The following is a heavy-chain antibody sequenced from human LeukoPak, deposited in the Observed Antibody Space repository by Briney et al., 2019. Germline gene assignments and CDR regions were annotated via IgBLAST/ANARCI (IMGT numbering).Heavy chain of an antibody. J-gene: IGHJ4*02. V-gene: IGHV3-43*02. Sequence: GGSLRLSCAASGFTFDDYAMHWVRQAPGKGLEWVSLISGDGGSTYYADTVKGRFTISRDNSKNSLYLQMNSLRTEDTALYYCAKPVAVAGTGYYFDYWGQGTLVTVSS. CDR2: ISGDGGST. CDR3: AKPVAVAGTGYYFDY. D-gene: IGHD6-19*01. CDR1: GFTFDDYA.